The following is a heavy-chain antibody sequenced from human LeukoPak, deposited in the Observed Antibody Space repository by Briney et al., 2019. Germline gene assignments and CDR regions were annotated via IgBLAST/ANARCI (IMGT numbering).Heavy chain of an antibody. V-gene: IGHV3-21*01. D-gene: IGHD3-10*01. CDR3: ARDPGYYTSGTYYKEAFDI. Sequence: PGGSLRLSCAASGFTFSSYAMSWFRQAPGKGLEWVSYISGSSGFIYYADSVKGRFTISRDNANKSLYLQMNSLRAEDTAVYYCARDPGYYTSGTYYKEAFDIWGQGTMVTVSS. J-gene: IGHJ3*02. CDR1: GFTFSSYA. CDR2: ISGSSGFI.